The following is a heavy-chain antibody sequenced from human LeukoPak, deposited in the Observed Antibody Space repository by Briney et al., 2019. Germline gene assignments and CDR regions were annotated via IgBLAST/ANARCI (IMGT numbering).Heavy chain of an antibody. CDR3: ARVGYDYVWGSYRLPYFDY. CDR2: IYYSGST. CDR1: GGSISSYY. Sequence: SETLSLTCTVSGGSISSYYWSWIRQPPGKGLEWIGYIYYSGSTNYNPSLKSRVTISVDTSKNQFSLKLSSVTAADTAVYYCARVGYDYVWGSYRLPYFDYWGQGTLVTVYS. D-gene: IGHD3-16*02. V-gene: IGHV4-59*01. J-gene: IGHJ4*02.